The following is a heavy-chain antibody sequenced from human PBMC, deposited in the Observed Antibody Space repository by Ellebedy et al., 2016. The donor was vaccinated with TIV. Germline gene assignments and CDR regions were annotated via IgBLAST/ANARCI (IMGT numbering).Heavy chain of an antibody. CDR1: GFTFSRYW. V-gene: IGHV3-7*01. CDR2: IKQDGSEK. J-gene: IGHJ3*02. Sequence: PGGSLRLSCAASGFTFSRYWMSWVRQAPGKGLEWVANIKQDGSEKYYVDSVKGRFTISRDNAKNSLYLQMNSLRAEDTAVYYCARQTVATSVNDAFDIWGLGTVVTVSS. CDR3: ARQTVATSVNDAFDI. D-gene: IGHD4-17*01.